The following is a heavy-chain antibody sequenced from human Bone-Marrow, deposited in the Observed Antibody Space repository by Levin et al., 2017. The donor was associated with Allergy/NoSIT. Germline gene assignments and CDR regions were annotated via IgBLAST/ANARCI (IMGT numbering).Heavy chain of an antibody. Sequence: GGSLRLSCAASGFTFSSYSMNWVRQAPGKGLEWVSSISSSSSYIYYADSVKGRFTISRDNAKNSLYLQMNSLRAEDTAVYYCARLGDIVVVPAAHKGGDYWGQGTLVTVSS. CDR1: GFTFSSYS. J-gene: IGHJ4*02. CDR3: ARLGDIVVVPAAHKGGDY. D-gene: IGHD2-2*01. CDR2: ISSSSSYI. V-gene: IGHV3-21*01.